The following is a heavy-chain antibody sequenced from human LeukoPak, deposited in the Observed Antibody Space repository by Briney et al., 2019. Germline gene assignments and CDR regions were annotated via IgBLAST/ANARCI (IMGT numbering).Heavy chain of an antibody. Sequence: GASVKVSCKASGGTFSSYAISWVRQAPGQGLEWMGGIIPIFGTANYAQKFQGRVTITADESTSTAYMELSSLRSGDTAVYYCAREGLGELSLYGGAFDIWGQGTMVTVSS. CDR1: GGTFSSYA. CDR2: IIPIFGTA. V-gene: IGHV1-69*13. CDR3: AREGLGELSLYGGAFDI. J-gene: IGHJ3*02. D-gene: IGHD3-16*02.